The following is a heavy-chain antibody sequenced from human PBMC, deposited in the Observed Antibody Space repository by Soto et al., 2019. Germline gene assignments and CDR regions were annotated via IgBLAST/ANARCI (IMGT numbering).Heavy chain of an antibody. V-gene: IGHV1-18*04. CDR1: GYTFTSYG. D-gene: IGHD2-15*01. CDR2: ISAYNGNT. Sequence: TSVKVSCKASGYTFTSYGISWVRQAPGQGLEWMGWISAYNGNTNYAQKLQGRVTMTTDTSTSTAYMELRSLRSDDTAVYYCARDVVVADTPWGVDWFDPWGQGTLVTVSS. J-gene: IGHJ5*02. CDR3: ARDVVVADTPWGVDWFDP.